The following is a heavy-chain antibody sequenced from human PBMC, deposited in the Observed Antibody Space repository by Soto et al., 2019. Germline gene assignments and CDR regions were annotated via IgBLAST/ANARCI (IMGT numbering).Heavy chain of an antibody. Sequence: QVQMVESGGGVVQPGRSLRLSCAASGFTFRNYGMHWVRQAPGKGLEWVAVISYDGGNKYYADSVKGRFTISRDNSKNTLDLQMNSLRAEDTAVYYCARDDYGADYWGQGTLVTVSS. V-gene: IGHV3-33*05. J-gene: IGHJ4*02. D-gene: IGHD4-17*01. CDR3: ARDDYGADY. CDR1: GFTFRNYG. CDR2: ISYDGGNK.